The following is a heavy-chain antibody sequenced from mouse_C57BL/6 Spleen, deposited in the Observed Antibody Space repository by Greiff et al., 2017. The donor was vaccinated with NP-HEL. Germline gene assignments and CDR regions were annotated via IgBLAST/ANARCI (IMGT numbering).Heavy chain of an antibody. CDR2: INPGSGGT. CDR3: ARWEDGYYAMDD. CDR1: GYAFTNYL. D-gene: IGHD2-3*01. J-gene: IGHJ4*01. Sequence: QVQLQQSGAELVRPGTSVKVSCKASGYAFTNYLIEWVKQRPGQGLEWIGVINPGSGGTNYNEKFKGKATLTADKSSSTAYMQLSSLTSEDSAVYFCARWEDGYYAMDDWGQGTSVTVSS. V-gene: IGHV1-54*01.